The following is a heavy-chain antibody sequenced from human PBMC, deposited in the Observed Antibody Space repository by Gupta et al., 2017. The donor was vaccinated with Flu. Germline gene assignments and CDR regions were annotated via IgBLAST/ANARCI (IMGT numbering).Heavy chain of an antibody. V-gene: IGHV3-23*01. J-gene: IGHJ3*02. Sequence: EVQLLESGGGLVQPGGSLRLSCAASGFTFSTYAMGWVRQAPGKGLQWVAAITANGDNTHYADSVKGRFTISRDNSKNSLYLQMNSLRAEDTAWYFCANDPAGYSFHIWGQGTVVTVSS. CDR2: ITANGDNT. CDR1: GFTFSTYA. D-gene: IGHD2-15*01. CDR3: ANDPAGYSFHI.